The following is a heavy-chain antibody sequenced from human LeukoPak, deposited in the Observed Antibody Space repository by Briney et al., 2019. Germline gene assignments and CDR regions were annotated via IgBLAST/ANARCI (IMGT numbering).Heavy chain of an antibody. J-gene: IGHJ4*02. V-gene: IGHV4-34*01. Sequence: SETLSLTCAVHGVSFSGYYWSWIRQPPGKGLEWIGEINHSGSTNYNPSLKSRVTISVDTSKNQFSLKLSSVTAADTAVYYCARGRDVTMVRGAYLYDYWGQGTLVTVSS. CDR1: GVSFSGYY. CDR3: ARGRDVTMVRGAYLYDY. CDR2: INHSGST. D-gene: IGHD3-10*01.